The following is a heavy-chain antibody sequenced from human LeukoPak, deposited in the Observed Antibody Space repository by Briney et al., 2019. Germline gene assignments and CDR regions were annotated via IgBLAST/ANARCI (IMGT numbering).Heavy chain of an antibody. D-gene: IGHD5-12*01. Sequence: GGSLRLSCAASGFTFSSYAMHWVRQAPGKGLEYVSAISSNGGSTYYANSVKGRFTISRDNSKNTLYLQMGSLRAEDMAVYYCARVYSGYDTNYFDYWGQGTLVTVSS. CDR1: GFTFSSYA. CDR3: ARVYSGYDTNYFDY. J-gene: IGHJ4*02. CDR2: ISSNGGST. V-gene: IGHV3-64*01.